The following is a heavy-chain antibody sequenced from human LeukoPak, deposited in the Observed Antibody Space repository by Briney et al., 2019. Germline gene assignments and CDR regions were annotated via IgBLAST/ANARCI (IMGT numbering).Heavy chain of an antibody. V-gene: IGHV3-23*01. D-gene: IGHD4-17*01. CDR1: GFTFNNYA. CDR3: ARGPYGDYNWFDP. CDR2: LSSSGGST. Sequence: GGSLRLSCAASGFTFNNYAMNWVRQAPGKGLEWVSTLSSSGGSTYYADSVKGRFTISRDNSKNTLYLQLNSLRADDTAVYYCARGPYGDYNWFDPWGQGTLVTVSS. J-gene: IGHJ5*02.